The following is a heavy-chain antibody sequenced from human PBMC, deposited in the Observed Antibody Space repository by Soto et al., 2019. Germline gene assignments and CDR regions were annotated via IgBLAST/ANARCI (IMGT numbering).Heavy chain of an antibody. D-gene: IGHD3-3*01. CDR3: ARGGVSTRTFDY. CDR2: IYPSDSDT. Sequence: GEPLKISCKGSGYNFAGYWIAWARQMPGKGLELMGIIYPSDSDTRYRPSFQGQVTISADKSISSAYLQWSSLRASDTAMYYCARGGVSTRTFDYWGQGTPVT. V-gene: IGHV5-51*01. CDR1: GYNFAGYW. J-gene: IGHJ4*02.